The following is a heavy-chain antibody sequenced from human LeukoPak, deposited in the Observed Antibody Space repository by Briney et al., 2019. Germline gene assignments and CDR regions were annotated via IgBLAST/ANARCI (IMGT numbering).Heavy chain of an antibody. CDR1: GFTFSSYG. Sequence: GRSLRLSCAASGFTFSSYGIHWVRQAPGKGLEWVAVISYDGSNKYYADSVKGRFTISRDNSKNTLYLQMNSLRAEDTAVYYCAKDGHHKSWLRYYFDYWGQATLVTVPS. V-gene: IGHV3-30*18. J-gene: IGHJ4*02. D-gene: IGHD5-12*01. CDR3: AKDGHHKSWLRYYFDY. CDR2: ISYDGSNK.